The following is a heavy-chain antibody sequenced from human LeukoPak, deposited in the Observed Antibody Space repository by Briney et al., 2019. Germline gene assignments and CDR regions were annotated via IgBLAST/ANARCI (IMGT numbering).Heavy chain of an antibody. CDR2: INPGVGSS. J-gene: IGHJ5*02. CDR1: GYIFTDFF. Sequence: GASVKVSCKTSGYIFTDFFIHWVRQTPGQRLEWLGSINPGVGSSDYAQKFQGRVTMTRDTSTSTVFMEMRGLRSEDTAIYYCARDLGIMADNWFDPWGQGTWVTVSS. V-gene: IGHV1-46*01. CDR3: ARDLGIMADNWFDP. D-gene: IGHD2-8*01.